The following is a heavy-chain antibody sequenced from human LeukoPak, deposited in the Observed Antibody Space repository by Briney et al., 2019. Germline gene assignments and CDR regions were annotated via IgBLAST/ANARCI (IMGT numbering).Heavy chain of an antibody. D-gene: IGHD6-13*01. CDR2: INTNTGNP. Sequence: ASVKVSCKASGYTFTSYAMNWVRRAPGQGLEWMGWINTNTGNPTYAQGFTGRFVFSLDTSVSTAYLQISSLKAEDTAVYYCARDSGYSSSWREKYYYYMDVWGKGTTVTVSS. V-gene: IGHV7-4-1*02. CDR3: ARDSGYSSSWREKYYYYMDV. J-gene: IGHJ6*03. CDR1: GYTFTSYA.